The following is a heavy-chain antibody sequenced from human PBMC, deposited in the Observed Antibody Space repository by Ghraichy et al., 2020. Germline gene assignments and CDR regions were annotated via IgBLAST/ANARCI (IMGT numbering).Heavy chain of an antibody. J-gene: IGHJ4*02. CDR3: ASYQYSSSPLDY. Sequence: SCAVYGGSFSGYYWSWIRQPPGKGLEWIGEINHSGSTNYNPSLKSRVTISVDTSKNQFSLKLSSVTAADTAVYCCASYQYSSSPLDYWGQGTLVTVSS. V-gene: IGHV4-34*01. CDR2: INHSGST. CDR1: GGSFSGYY. D-gene: IGHD6-6*01.